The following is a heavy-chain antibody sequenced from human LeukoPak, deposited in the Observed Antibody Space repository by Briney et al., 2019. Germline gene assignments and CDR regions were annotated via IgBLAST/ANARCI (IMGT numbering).Heavy chain of an antibody. D-gene: IGHD2-2*01. Sequence: GGSLRLSCAASGFTFDDYAMHWVRQAPGKGLEWVSGISWNSGSIGCADSVKGRFTISRDNSKNTLYLQMNSLRAEDTAVYYCARDWYHAIDYWGQGTLVTVSS. CDR2: ISWNSGSI. J-gene: IGHJ4*02. CDR1: GFTFDDYA. CDR3: ARDWYHAIDY. V-gene: IGHV3-9*01.